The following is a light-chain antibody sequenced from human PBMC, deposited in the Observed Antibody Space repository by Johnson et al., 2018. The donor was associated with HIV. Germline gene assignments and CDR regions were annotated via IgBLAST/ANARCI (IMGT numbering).Light chain of an antibody. CDR1: NSNIGNNY. Sequence: QLVLTQPPSVSAAPGQKVTISCSGSNSNIGNNYVSWYQQLPGAAPKLLIYENNKRPSGIPDRFSGSKSGTSATLGIAGLPTGDEADYYCGTWDSSLSGVFGTGTKVTVL. J-gene: IGLJ1*01. V-gene: IGLV1-51*02. CDR2: ENN. CDR3: GTWDSSLSGV.